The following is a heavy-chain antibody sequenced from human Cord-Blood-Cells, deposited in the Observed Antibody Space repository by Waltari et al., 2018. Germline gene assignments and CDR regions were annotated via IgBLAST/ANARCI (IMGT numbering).Heavy chain of an antibody. Sequence: GQLQESGPGLVKPSETLSLTCTVSGYSISSGYYWGWIRQPPGKGLEWIGSIYHSGSTYYNPSLKSRVTISVDTSKNRFSLKLSSVTAADTAVYDCARDATVTTGFRWGQGTLVTVSS. V-gene: IGHV4-38-2*02. CDR1: GYSISSGYY. CDR2: IYHSGST. CDR3: ARDATVTTGFR. D-gene: IGHD4-4*01. J-gene: IGHJ4*02.